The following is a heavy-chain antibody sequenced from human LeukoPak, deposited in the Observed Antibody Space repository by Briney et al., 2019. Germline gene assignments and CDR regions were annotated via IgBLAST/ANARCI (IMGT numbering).Heavy chain of an antibody. CDR1: GYTLTELS. D-gene: IGHD3-10*01. V-gene: IGHV1-24*01. CDR3: ARGSLVFFGASRRWYFDL. CDR2: FDPEDGET. J-gene: IGHJ2*01. Sequence: ASVKVSCKVSGYTLTELSMHWVRQAPGKGLEWMGGFDPEDGETIYAQKFQGRVTMTEDTSTDTAYMELSSLRSEDTAVYHCARGSLVFFGASRRWYFDLWGRGTLVTVSS.